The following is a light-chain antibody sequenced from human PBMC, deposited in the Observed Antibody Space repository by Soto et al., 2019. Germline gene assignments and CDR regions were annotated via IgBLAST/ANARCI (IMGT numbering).Light chain of an antibody. J-gene: IGLJ1*01. V-gene: IGLV2-14*01. Sequence: QSALTQPASVSASPGQSITISCTGTSSDVGGYNYVSWYQQHPGKAPKLMIYEVSNRPSGISNRFSGSKSGNTASLTISGLQADDEADYYCSSYTSSSTDVFGTGTKLTVL. CDR1: SSDVGGYNY. CDR2: EVS. CDR3: SSYTSSSTDV.